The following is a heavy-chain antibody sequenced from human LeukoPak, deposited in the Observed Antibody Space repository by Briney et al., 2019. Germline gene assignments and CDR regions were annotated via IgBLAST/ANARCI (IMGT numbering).Heavy chain of an antibody. Sequence: SETLSLTCAVYGGSFSGYYWSWIRQPPGKGLEWIGEINHSGSTNYNPSLKSRVTISVDTSKNQFSLKLSSVTAADTAVYYCARGINDYGDRVAAGGNWFDPWGQGTLVTVSS. D-gene: IGHD4-17*01. CDR1: GGSFSGYY. J-gene: IGHJ5*02. CDR3: ARGINDYGDRVAAGGNWFDP. V-gene: IGHV4-34*01. CDR2: INHSGST.